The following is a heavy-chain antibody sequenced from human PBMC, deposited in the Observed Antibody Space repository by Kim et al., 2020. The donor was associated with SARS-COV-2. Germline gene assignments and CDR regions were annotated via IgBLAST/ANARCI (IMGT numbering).Heavy chain of an antibody. CDR2: IYYSGST. D-gene: IGHD1-26*01. V-gene: IGHV4-59*01. CDR3: ARGERWGGSFFKSFWCFEP. J-gene: IGHJ5*02. CDR1: GGSISSYY. Sequence: SETLSLTCTVSGGSISSYYWSWIRQPPGKGLEWIGYIYYSGSTNYNPSLKSRVTISVDTSKNQFSLKLSSVTAADTALYYCARGERWGGSFFKSFWCFEPWGQGTLVTVSS.